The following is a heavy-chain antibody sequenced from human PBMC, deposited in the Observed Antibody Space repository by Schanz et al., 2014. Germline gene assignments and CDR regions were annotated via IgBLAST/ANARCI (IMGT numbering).Heavy chain of an antibody. J-gene: IGHJ4*02. D-gene: IGHD6-13*01. Sequence: LVESGGGVVQPGRSLRLSCAASGFTFSSYGMHWVRQVPGKGLEWVAVVCYDGSKKYYADSVKGRFTISRDNAKSSLFLQMNSLRAEDTAVYYCVREVGAAAGLAWGLDYWGRGTLVTVSS. CDR2: VCYDGSKK. V-gene: IGHV3-33*01. CDR1: GFTFSSYG. CDR3: VREVGAAAGLAWGLDY.